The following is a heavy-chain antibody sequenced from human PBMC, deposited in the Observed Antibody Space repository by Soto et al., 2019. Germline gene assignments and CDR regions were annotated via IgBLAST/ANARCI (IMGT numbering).Heavy chain of an antibody. CDR3: ASGPYYDILTGYLAQGY. CDR1: GGTFSNYG. Sequence: SVKVSCKASGGTFSNYGISWVRQAPGQGLEWMGEIIPLFGTANYAQKFQGRVTITADESTSTAYMELSSLRSEDTAVYYCASGPYYDILTGYLAQGYWGQGTLVTVSS. J-gene: IGHJ4*02. CDR2: IIPLFGTA. V-gene: IGHV1-69*13. D-gene: IGHD3-9*01.